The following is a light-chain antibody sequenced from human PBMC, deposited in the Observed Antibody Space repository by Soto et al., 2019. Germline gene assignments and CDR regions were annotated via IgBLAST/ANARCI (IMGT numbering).Light chain of an antibody. V-gene: IGKV1-16*02. CDR3: QQYHSWPAT. CDR1: QDIGNF. CDR2: AAS. Sequence: DIQMTQSPSSLSASVGDTVTITCRASQDIGNFFAWFQQKPGKAPKSLISAASSLQSGVPSKFSVSESGTDLTLTINSLQPEDVATYYCQQYHSWPATFGGGTKVEI. J-gene: IGKJ4*01.